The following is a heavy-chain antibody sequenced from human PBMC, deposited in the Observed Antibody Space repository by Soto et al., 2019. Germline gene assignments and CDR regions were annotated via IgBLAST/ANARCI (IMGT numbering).Heavy chain of an antibody. J-gene: IGHJ4*02. CDR2: ISAYNGNT. CDR3: AGVGTPFDY. CDR1: GYTFTNFG. Sequence: QVQLLQSGAEVKKPWASVKVSCKASGYTFTNFGISWVRQAPGQGLEWMGWISAYNGNTNYAQNFQGRVTMTTDTSTRTAYKALGSLRADGTAVYHCAGVGTPFDYWGQGTLVTVSS. D-gene: IGHD7-27*01. V-gene: IGHV1-18*01.